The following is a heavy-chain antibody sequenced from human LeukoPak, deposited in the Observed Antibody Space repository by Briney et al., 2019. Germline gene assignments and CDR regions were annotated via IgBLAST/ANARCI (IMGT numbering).Heavy chain of an antibody. J-gene: IGHJ6*02. Sequence: GGSLRLSCAASGFTFRHYTMSWVRQAPGKGLDWISAITNSADDTYYADSVKGRFTISRDNSRNTLDLQMNSLRAEDTAVYYCAKSAPYYGMDVWGQGTTVTVSS. V-gene: IGHV3-23*01. CDR2: ITNSADDT. CDR3: AKSAPYYGMDV. CDR1: GFTFRHYT.